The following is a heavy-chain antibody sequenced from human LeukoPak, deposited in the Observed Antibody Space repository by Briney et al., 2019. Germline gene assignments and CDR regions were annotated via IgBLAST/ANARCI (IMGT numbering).Heavy chain of an antibody. D-gene: IGHD3-16*02. CDR2: IYHSGST. V-gene: IGHV4-30-2*01. CDR3: ARGSSYDYVWGSYLYYFDY. CDR1: GGSISSGGYY. Sequence: SQTLSLTCTVSGGSISSGGYYWSWIRQPPGKGLEWIGYIYHSGSTYYNPSLKSRVTISVDTSKNQFSLKLRSVTAADTAVYYCARGSSYDYVWGSYLYYFDYWGQGTLVTVSS. J-gene: IGHJ4*02.